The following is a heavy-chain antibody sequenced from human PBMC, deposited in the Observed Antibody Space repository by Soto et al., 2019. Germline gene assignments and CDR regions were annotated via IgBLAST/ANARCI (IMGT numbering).Heavy chain of an antibody. CDR1: GGTFSSYA. CDR2: IIPIFGTA. J-gene: IGHJ3*02. D-gene: IGHD3-22*01. V-gene: IGHV1-69*12. Sequence: QVQLVQSGAEVKKPGSSVKVSCKASGGTFSSYAISWVRQAPGQGLEWMGGIIPIFGTAKYAQKFQGRVTITADESTSTAYMELSSLRSEDTAVYYCARDYGYYYDSSGSHAFDIWGQGTMVTVSS. CDR3: ARDYGYYYDSSGSHAFDI.